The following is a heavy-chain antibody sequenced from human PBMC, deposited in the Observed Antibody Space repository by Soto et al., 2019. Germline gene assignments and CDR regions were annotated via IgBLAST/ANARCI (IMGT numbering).Heavy chain of an antibody. D-gene: IGHD2-2*01. V-gene: IGHV1-18*01. Sequence: QVQLVRSGAEVKKPGASVKVSCKASGYTFTDYGLSWVRQAPGQGLEWMGWINPYNGHTNYARNLQDRVTMTTDTSTTTAYLDLRSLGSDDTAMYYCARGFCATTTCYDVDYWGQGTLVTVSS. CDR3: ARGFCATTTCYDVDY. CDR1: GYTFTDYG. J-gene: IGHJ4*02. CDR2: INPYNGHT.